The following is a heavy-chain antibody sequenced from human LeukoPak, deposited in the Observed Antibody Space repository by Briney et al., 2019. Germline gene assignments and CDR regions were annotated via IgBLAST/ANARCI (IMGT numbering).Heavy chain of an antibody. J-gene: IGHJ4*02. V-gene: IGHV3-11*01. CDR3: ARDGPLPTITAAAALPDY. D-gene: IGHD6-13*01. CDR2: ISSSGSTI. Sequence: GGSLRLSCAASGFTFSDYYKSWTRQAPGKGLEWVSYISSSGSTIYYVDSVKGRFTISRDNAKNSLYLQMNSLRAEDTAVYYCARDGPLPTITAAAALPDYWGQGTLVTVSS. CDR1: GFTFSDYY.